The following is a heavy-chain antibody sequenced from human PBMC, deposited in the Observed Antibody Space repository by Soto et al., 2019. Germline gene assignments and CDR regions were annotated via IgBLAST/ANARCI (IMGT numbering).Heavy chain of an antibody. V-gene: IGHV3-73*01. CDR2: IRRKVNSYAT. D-gene: IGHD2-2*01. CDR3: TRGGSTTWRFDP. Sequence: EVQLVESGGGLVQPGNSLQLSCAASGFIFSDSVIHWVRQAPGKGLEWVGRIRRKVNSYATADTASVNGRFAISRDDSSDTAYQQMNSLHVEDTALYYSTRGGSTTWRFDPWGQGTLVTVSS. J-gene: IGHJ5*02. CDR1: GFIFSDSV.